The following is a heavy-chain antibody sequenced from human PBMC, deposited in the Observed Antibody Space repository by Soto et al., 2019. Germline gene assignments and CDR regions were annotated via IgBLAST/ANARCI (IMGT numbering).Heavy chain of an antibody. D-gene: IGHD4-17*01. CDR3: AGEYGDYVNY. CDR2: IYYSGST. V-gene: IGHV4-59*01. Sequence: SETLSLTCTVSGGSISSYYWSWIRQPPGKGLEWIGYIYYSGSTNYNPSLKSRVTISVDTSKNQFSLKLSSVTAADTAVYYCAGEYGDYVNYWGQGTLVTVSS. CDR1: GGSISSYY. J-gene: IGHJ4*02.